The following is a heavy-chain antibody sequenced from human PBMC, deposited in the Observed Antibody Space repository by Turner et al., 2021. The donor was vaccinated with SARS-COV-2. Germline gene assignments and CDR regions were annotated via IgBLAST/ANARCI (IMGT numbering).Heavy chain of an antibody. D-gene: IGHD6-13*01. Sequence: QVQLQETGPGLVKPSETLSLTCTVSGGSMISYYLSWIRQPPGKGLEWIAYMYARGSNVYTPSIKSRVTISGDASKNQCSLRVTSVTAADTAVYYCARFTPAGGNEYWGQGTLVTVSS. V-gene: IGHV4-59*01. CDR1: GGSMISYY. J-gene: IGHJ4*02. CDR3: ARFTPAGGNEY. CDR2: MYARGSN.